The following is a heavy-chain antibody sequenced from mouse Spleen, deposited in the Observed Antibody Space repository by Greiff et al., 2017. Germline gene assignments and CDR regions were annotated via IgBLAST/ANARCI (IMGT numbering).Heavy chain of an antibody. V-gene: IGHV14-4*01. D-gene: IGHD1-2*01. Sequence: EVQLQQSGAELVRPGASVKLSCTASGFNIKDDYMHWVKQRPEQGLEWIGWIDPENGDTEYASKFQGKATITADTSSNTAYLQLSSLTSEDTAVYYCTERGTTATNWFAYWGQGTLVTVSA. CDR3: TERGTTATNWFAY. CDR2: IDPENGDT. J-gene: IGHJ3*01. CDR1: GFNIKDDY.